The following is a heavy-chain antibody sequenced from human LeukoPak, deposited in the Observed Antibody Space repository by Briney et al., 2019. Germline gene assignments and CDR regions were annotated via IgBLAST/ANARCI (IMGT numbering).Heavy chain of an antibody. CDR1: GFTLSLYS. J-gene: IGHJ6*03. CDR2: IRYDGSNK. CDR3: AKDQAGSSSWSYYYYMDV. Sequence: GGSLRLSCAASGFTLSLYSMNWVRQAPGKGLEWVAFIRYDGSNKYYADSVKGRFTISRDNSKNTLYLQMNSLRAEDTAVYYCAKDQAGSSSWSYYYYMDVWGKGTTVTVSS. D-gene: IGHD6-13*01. V-gene: IGHV3-30*02.